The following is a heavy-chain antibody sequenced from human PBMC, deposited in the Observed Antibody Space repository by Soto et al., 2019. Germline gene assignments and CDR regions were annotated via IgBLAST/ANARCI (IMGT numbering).Heavy chain of an antibody. CDR2: ISSSSSTI. Sequence: EVQLVESGGGLVQPGGSLRLSCAASGFTFSSYSMNWVRQAPGKGLEWVSYISSSSSTIYYADSVKGRFTISRDNAKNSLYLQMNSLRAEDTAVYYCARDSGYSRSSDAFDIWGQGTMVTVSS. CDR1: GFTFSSYS. V-gene: IGHV3-48*01. CDR3: ARDSGYSRSSDAFDI. J-gene: IGHJ3*02. D-gene: IGHD6-13*01.